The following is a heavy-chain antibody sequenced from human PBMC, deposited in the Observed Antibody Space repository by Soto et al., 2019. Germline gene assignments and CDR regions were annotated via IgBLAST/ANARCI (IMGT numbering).Heavy chain of an antibody. CDR1: GYTFTGYY. Sequence: ASVKVSCKASGYTFTGYYMHWVRQAPGQGLEWMGWINPNSGGTNYAQKFQGRVTMTRDTSISTAYMELSRLRSDDTAVYYCARTTIMNTFRRGAFDIWGQGTMVTVSS. CDR2: INPNSGGT. CDR3: ARTTIMNTFRRGAFDI. J-gene: IGHJ3*02. V-gene: IGHV1-2*02. D-gene: IGHD3-16*01.